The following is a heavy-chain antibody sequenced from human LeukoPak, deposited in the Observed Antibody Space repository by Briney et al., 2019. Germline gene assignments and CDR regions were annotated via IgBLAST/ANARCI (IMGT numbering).Heavy chain of an antibody. CDR2: IYSGGST. CDR3: ARVPHGYYYDSSAEYYFDY. J-gene: IGHJ4*02. D-gene: IGHD3-22*01. V-gene: IGHV3-66*01. Sequence: GGSLRLSCAASGFTVSSNYMSWVRQAPGKGLEWVSVIYSGGSTYYADSVEGRFTISRDNSKNTLYLQMNSLRAEDTAVYYCARVPHGYYYDSSAEYYFDYWGQGTLVTVSS. CDR1: GFTVSSNY.